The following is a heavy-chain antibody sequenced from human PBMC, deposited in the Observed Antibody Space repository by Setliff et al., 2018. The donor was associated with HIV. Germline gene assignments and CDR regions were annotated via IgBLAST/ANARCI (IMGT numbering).Heavy chain of an antibody. CDR1: GGSVSGYY. J-gene: IGHJ4*02. Sequence: PSETLSLTCAVYGGSVSGYYWSWIRQPPGKGLEWIGEIDHSGSTNYNPSLKSRVTISVDTSKNQFSLKLSSVTAADTAVYYCARLRGLNLEPFDYWGQGTLVTVSS. CDR3: ARLRGLNLEPFDY. V-gene: IGHV4-34*01. D-gene: IGHD1-1*01. CDR2: IDHSGST.